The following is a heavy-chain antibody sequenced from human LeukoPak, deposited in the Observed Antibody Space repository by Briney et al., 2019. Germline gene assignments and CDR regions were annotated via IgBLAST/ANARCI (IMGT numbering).Heavy chain of an antibody. CDR3: ARGSYCSSTKCYTIDY. D-gene: IGHD2-2*02. J-gene: IGHJ4*02. V-gene: IGHV1-2*02. CDR2: IHPNSGDT. Sequence: ASVEVSCKASGYTFTGYHMHWVRQAPGQGLEWMGWIHPNSGDTNYAQKFQGRVTMTRDTSISTAYMDLSRLRSDDTAVYYCARGSYCSSTKCYTIDYWGQGTLVPVSS. CDR1: GYTFTGYH.